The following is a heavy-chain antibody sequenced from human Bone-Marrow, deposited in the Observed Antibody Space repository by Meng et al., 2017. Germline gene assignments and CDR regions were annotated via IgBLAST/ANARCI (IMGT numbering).Heavy chain of an antibody. V-gene: IGHV1-18*01. CDR1: GGTFSSYA. Sequence: ASVKVSCKASGGTFSSYAISWVRQAPGQGPEWMGWISGYDGNTHYAQNLQGRVIMTTETSMNIAYMELRSLTSDDTAVYYCARDQSSRWFYFDYWGQGTLVTVSS. D-gene: IGHD6-13*01. J-gene: IGHJ4*02. CDR3: ARDQSSRWFYFDY. CDR2: ISGYDGNT.